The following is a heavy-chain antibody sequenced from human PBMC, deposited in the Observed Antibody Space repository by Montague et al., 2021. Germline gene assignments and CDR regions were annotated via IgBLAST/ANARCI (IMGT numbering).Heavy chain of an antibody. Sequence: SETLSLTCTVPGASITSNIYYWGWTRQSPGKGLEWIGNIYYSGNSFYQPSLKSRITMAVDTSKNQFSLKLSSVTAADTAIYYCARVFSSWYVGWFDPWGQGTLVTVSS. J-gene: IGHJ5*02. CDR3: ARVFSSWYVGWFDP. CDR1: GASITSNIYY. V-gene: IGHV4-39*07. CDR2: IYYSGNS. D-gene: IGHD6-13*01.